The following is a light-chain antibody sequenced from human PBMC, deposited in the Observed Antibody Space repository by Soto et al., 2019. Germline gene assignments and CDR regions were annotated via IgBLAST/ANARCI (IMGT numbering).Light chain of an antibody. V-gene: IGKV1-5*01. CDR2: DAS. CDR3: QKYDSAPT. CDR1: QSISSW. Sequence: DIQMTQSPSTLSASVGDRVTITCRASQSISSWLAWYQQKPGKAPKLLIYDASSLESGVPSRFSGSGSGTEVTLTISSLQPDDVASYYCQKYDSAPTFGPGTKVDIK. J-gene: IGKJ1*01.